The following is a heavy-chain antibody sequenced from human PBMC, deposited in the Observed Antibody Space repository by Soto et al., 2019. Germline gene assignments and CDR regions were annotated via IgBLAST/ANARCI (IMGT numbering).Heavy chain of an antibody. CDR1: GFTFISYA. CDR3: ARDNAPVAGTSLPGY. V-gene: IGHV3-30*01. Sequence: PGGSLRLSCAASGFTFISYAMHWVRQVPGKGLEWVTLISYDGSKKFYADSVKGRFTISRDQSKSTLYLQMNSLRDDDTAMYYCARDNAPVAGTSLPGYWGQGTLVTVSS. J-gene: IGHJ4*02. D-gene: IGHD6-19*01. CDR2: ISYDGSKK.